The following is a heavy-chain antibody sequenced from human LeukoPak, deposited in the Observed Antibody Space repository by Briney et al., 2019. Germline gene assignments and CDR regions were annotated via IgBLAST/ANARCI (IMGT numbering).Heavy chain of an antibody. J-gene: IGHJ4*02. D-gene: IGHD3-3*01. Sequence: SETLSLTCTVSGGSISSSSYSWGWIRQPPGKGLEWIGSIYYSGTTYYNPSLKSRVTISVDTSKIQSSLKLSSVAATDTAVYFCARLRFDFWSGYTHPYFDYWGQGTLVTVSS. V-gene: IGHV4-39*01. CDR1: GGSISSSSYS. CDR2: IYYSGTT. CDR3: ARLRFDFWSGYTHPYFDY.